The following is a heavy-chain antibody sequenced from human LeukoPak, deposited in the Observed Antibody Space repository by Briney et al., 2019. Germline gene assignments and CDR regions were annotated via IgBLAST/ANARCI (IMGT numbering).Heavy chain of an antibody. J-gene: IGHJ4*02. V-gene: IGHV4-61*02. D-gene: IGHD3-22*01. CDR3: ARASYSYDINGWVPFDY. CDR1: GDSISSGDNY. CDR2: IYTSGST. Sequence: SGTLSLTCAVSGDSISSGDNYWSWIRQPAGKGLEWIGRIYTSGSTNYNPSLKSRVTISGDTSKNQFSLRLSSVTAADTAVYCCARASYSYDINGWVPFDYWGQGILVTVSS.